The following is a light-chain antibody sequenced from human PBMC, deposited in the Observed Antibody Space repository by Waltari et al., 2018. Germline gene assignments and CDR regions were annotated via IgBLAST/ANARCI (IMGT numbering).Light chain of an antibody. CDR3: QHYYSYPRT. CDR2: AAS. Sequence: AIRMTQSPSSFSASTGDRVTITCRASQGISSYLAWYQQKPGKAPKLLIYAASTLQSGVPSRFSGSGSGTDFTLTISCLQSEDFVTYYCQHYYSYPRTFGQGTKVEIK. CDR1: QGISSY. V-gene: IGKV1-8*01. J-gene: IGKJ1*01.